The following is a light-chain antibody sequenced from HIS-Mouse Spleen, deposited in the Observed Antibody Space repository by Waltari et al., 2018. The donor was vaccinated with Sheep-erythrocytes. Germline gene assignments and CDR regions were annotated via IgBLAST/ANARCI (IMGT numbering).Light chain of an antibody. CDR3: CSYAGSSTPWV. J-gene: IGLJ3*02. CDR1: SSDVGSYNL. CDR2: EGS. Sequence: QSALTQPASVSGSPGQSITISCTGTSSDVGSYNLVSWFQHHPGKAPKLTIYEGSKRPSGVSNRFSGSKSGNTASLTISGLQAEDEADYYCCSYAGSSTPWVFGGGTKLTVL. V-gene: IGLV2-23*01.